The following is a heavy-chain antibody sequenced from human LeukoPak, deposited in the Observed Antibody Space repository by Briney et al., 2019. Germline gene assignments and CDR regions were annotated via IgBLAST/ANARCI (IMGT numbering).Heavy chain of an antibody. D-gene: IGHD2-8*01. CDR1: GYTFTSYY. J-gene: IGHJ4*02. Sequence: ASVKVSCTASGYTFTSYYMHWVRQAPGQGLEWMGIINPSGGSTSYAQKFQGRVTMTRDTSTSTVYMELSSLRSEDTAVYYCARDKCTNGVCYTWDYWGQGTLVTVSS. V-gene: IGHV1-46*01. CDR3: ARDKCTNGVCYTWDY. CDR2: INPSGGST.